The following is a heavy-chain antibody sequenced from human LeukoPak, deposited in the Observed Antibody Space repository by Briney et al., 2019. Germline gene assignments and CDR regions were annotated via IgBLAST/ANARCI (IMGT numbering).Heavy chain of an antibody. CDR1: GGSISSGNYY. D-gene: IGHD3-3*01. CDR2: IFHSGST. J-gene: IGHJ4*02. V-gene: IGHV4-30-2*01. CDR3: ARDLENGRRVY. Sequence: SQTLSLTCTVSGGSISSGNYYWSWIRQPPGKGLEWIGYIFHSGSTYYNPSPKSRVTISVDRSKNQFSLNLTSVTAADTAVYYCARDLENGRRVYWGQGTLVTVSS.